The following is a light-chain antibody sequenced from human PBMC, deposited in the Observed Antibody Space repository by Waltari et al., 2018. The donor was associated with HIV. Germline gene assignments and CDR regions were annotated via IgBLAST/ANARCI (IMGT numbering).Light chain of an antibody. V-gene: IGLV2-23*02. CDR3: CSYAGSSTSWV. CDR1: RSAFGFYKL. J-gene: IGLJ3*02. Sequence: QLALTQPASLSGSPGRSTSIPGPATRSAFGFYKLASRYQQHPGKAPKVIIYEVSKRPSGVSNRFSGSKSGNTASLTISGLQAEDEADYYCCSYAGSSTSWVFGGGTKLTVL. CDR2: EVS.